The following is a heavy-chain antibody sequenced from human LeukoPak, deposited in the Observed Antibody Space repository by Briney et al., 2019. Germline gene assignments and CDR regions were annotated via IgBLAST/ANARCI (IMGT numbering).Heavy chain of an antibody. CDR2: IKQDGSEK. V-gene: IGHV3-7*01. Sequence: GGSLRLSCAASGFTFSSYWMSWVRQAPGKGLEWVANIKQDGSEKYYVDSVKGRFTISRDNAKNSLYLQMNSLRAEDTAVYYCARIPVFMGYYMDVWGKGTTVTVAS. J-gene: IGHJ6*03. CDR3: ARIPVFMGYYMDV. CDR1: GFTFSSYW. D-gene: IGHD2-21*01.